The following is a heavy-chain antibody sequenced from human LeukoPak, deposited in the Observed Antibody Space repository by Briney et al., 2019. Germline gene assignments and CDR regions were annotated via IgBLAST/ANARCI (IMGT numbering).Heavy chain of an antibody. CDR2: IIPIFGTA. D-gene: IGHD2-2*01. V-gene: IGHV1-69*13. CDR3: ARARRGEYQLLHFDY. J-gene: IGHJ4*02. CDR1: GGTFSSYA. Sequence: SVKVSCKASGGTFSSYAISWVRLAPGQGHEWMGGIIPIFGTANYAQKFQGRVTITADESTSTAYMELSSLRSEDTAVYYCARARRGEYQLLHFDYWGQGTRVTVSS.